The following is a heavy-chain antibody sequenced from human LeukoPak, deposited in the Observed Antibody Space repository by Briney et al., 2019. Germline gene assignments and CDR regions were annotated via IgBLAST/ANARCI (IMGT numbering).Heavy chain of an antibody. J-gene: IGHJ4*02. Sequence: PGRSLRLSCAASGFTFSSYAMHWVRQAPGKGLEWVAVISHDGSNKYYADSVKGRFTISRDNSKNTLYLQMNSLRAEDTAVYYCATLAVAGTRGGYWGQGTLVTVSS. CDR2: ISHDGSNK. CDR3: ATLAVAGTRGGY. CDR1: GFTFSSYA. D-gene: IGHD6-19*01. V-gene: IGHV3-30*04.